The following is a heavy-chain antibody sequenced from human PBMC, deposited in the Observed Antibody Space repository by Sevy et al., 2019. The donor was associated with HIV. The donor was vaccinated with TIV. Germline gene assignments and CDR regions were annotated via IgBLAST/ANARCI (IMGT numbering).Heavy chain of an antibody. V-gene: IGHV1-24*01. J-gene: IGHJ4*02. D-gene: IGHD2-15*01. Sequence: ASVKVSCKVSGYTLIEFSMHWLRQAPGKGLEWMGGFDPEDGETIYAQRFQGRVTMTEDTCTDTAYMELSSLRSEDTAVYYCATGLPGEYVDCSSCYSDYFAYWGQGTLVTVSS. CDR3: ATGLPGEYVDCSSCYSDYFAY. CDR1: GYTLIEFS. CDR2: FDPEDGET.